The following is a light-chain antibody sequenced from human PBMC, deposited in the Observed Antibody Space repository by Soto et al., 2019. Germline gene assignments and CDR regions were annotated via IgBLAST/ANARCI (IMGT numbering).Light chain of an antibody. CDR3: SSYAVSNKL. V-gene: IGLV2-8*01. J-gene: IGLJ2*01. CDR1: SSDVGGYNY. Sequence: QSALTQPPSASGSPGQSVTISCTGTSSDVGGYNYVSWYQQHPGKAPKLMIYEVSKRPSGVPDRFSGSKSGNTASLTVSGLQAEDEADYYCSSYAVSNKLFCGGTKLTVL. CDR2: EVS.